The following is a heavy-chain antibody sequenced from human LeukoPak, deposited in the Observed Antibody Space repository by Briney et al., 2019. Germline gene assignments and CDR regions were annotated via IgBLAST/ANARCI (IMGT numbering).Heavy chain of an antibody. J-gene: IGHJ4*02. CDR3: ARGPLGSSGYLDY. Sequence: ASVKVSCKASGYTFTHYYMHWVRHPPGQGLEWMGWINPNSGGTNYAQKFQGRVTMTRDTSISTAYMELSRLRSADTAVYYCARGPLGSSGYLDYWGQGTLVTVSS. CDR1: GYTFTHYY. V-gene: IGHV1-2*02. CDR2: INPNSGGT. D-gene: IGHD3-22*01.